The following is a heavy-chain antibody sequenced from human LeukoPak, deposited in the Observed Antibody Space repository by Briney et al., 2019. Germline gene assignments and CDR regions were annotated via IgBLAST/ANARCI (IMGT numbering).Heavy chain of an antibody. Sequence: EGSLRLSCAASGFTVSSYAMHWVRQPIGKGLEWVSALGIAGDTFYPGSVKGRFTISRENAKNSLYLQMNSLRAEDTAMYYCARQKQSHGNFDYWGQGTPVTVSS. D-gene: IGHD1-26*01. J-gene: IGHJ4*02. CDR1: GFTVSSYA. CDR2: LGIAGDT. V-gene: IGHV3-13*01. CDR3: ARQKQSHGNFDY.